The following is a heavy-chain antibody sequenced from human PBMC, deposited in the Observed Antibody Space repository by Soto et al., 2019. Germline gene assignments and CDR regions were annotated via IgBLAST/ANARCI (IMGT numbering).Heavy chain of an antibody. CDR3: AKELHTSSGWSQVIY. D-gene: IGHD6-19*01. V-gene: IGHV3-21*04. Sequence: GGSLRLSCAASGFTFSGHTINWVRQAPGKGLEWVSSVSSSSSYIYYADSVKGRFTVSRDSAEKSLYLQMNSLRAEDTAVYYCAKELHTSSGWSQVIYWGQGTLVTVSS. CDR1: GFTFSGHT. CDR2: VSSSSSYI. J-gene: IGHJ4*02.